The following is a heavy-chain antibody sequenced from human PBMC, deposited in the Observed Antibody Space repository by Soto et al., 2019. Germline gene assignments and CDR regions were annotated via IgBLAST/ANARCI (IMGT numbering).Heavy chain of an antibody. CDR1: GFTFTSSA. Sequence: SVKVSCKASGFTFTSSAVQWVRQARGQRLEWIGWIVVGSGNTNYAQRFQERVTITRDMSTSTAYMELSSLRSEDTAVYYCAADIYGGNAYAFDIWGQGTMVTVSS. J-gene: IGHJ3*02. CDR2: IVVGSGNT. V-gene: IGHV1-58*01. D-gene: IGHD2-15*01. CDR3: AADIYGGNAYAFDI.